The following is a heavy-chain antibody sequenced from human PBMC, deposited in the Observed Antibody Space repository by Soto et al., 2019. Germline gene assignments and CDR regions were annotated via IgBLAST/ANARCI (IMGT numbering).Heavy chain of an antibody. CDR3: ARVGSGWYHFDY. D-gene: IGHD6-19*01. V-gene: IGHV3-74*01. CDR2: IKTDGSI. CDR1: GFTFSSYW. Sequence: EALLVESGGGLVQPGGSLRLSCAASGFTFSSYWMHWVRQAPGKGLVWVSRIKTDGSISYADSVQGRFTISRDNAKNTLYLHMDSLRAEDTAVYYCARVGSGWYHFDYWGQGTLVTVSS. J-gene: IGHJ4*02.